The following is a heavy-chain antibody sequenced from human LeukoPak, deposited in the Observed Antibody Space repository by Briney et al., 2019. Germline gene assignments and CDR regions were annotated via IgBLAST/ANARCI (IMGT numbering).Heavy chain of an antibody. CDR1: GGSISSSSYY. CDR2: IYYSGST. V-gene: IGHV4-39*07. CDR3: ARAIPPNVLWFGYYFDY. D-gene: IGHD3-10*01. Sequence: SETLSLTCTVSGGSISSSSYYWGWIRQPPGKGLEWIGSIYYSGSTYYNPSLKSRVTISVDTSKNQFSLKLSSVTAADTAVYYCARAIPPNVLWFGYYFDYWGQGTLVTVSS. J-gene: IGHJ4*02.